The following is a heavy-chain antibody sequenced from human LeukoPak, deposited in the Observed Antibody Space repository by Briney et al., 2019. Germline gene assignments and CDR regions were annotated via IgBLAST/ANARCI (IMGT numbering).Heavy chain of an antibody. J-gene: IGHJ4*02. D-gene: IGHD1-26*01. CDR3: ARDLEWELAPYY. V-gene: IGHV4-39*06. CDR1: GGSISSRSYY. Sequence: SETLSLTCTVSGGSISSRSYYWGWIRQPPGKGLEWIGSIYYSGSTYYNPSLKSRVTISVDTSKNQFPLKLSSVTAADTAVYYCARDLEWELAPYYWGQGTLVTVSS. CDR2: IYYSGST.